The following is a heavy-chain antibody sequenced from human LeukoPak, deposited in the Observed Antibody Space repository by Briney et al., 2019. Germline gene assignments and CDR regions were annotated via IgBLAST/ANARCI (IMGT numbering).Heavy chain of an antibody. D-gene: IGHD3-10*01. CDR1: GFPFNGYT. V-gene: IGHV3-23*01. CDR3: AKPVHGSGSPDY. CDR2: ISNSGDTT. J-gene: IGHJ4*02. Sequence: PGGSLRLSCAASGFPFNGYTMSWVRQAPGTGLEWVSGISNSGDTTYYADSVGGRFTISRGNSKKTLYLQMNSLRAEDTAVYYCAKPVHGSGSPDYWGQGALVTVSS.